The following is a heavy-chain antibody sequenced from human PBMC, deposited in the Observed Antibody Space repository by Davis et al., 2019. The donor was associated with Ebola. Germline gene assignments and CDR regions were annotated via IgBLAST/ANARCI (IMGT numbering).Heavy chain of an antibody. CDR3: ARGAAGTTFDI. CDR1: GYTFTGYY. CDR2: INPNSGGT. D-gene: IGHD6-13*01. J-gene: IGHJ3*02. V-gene: IGHV1-2*02. Sequence: ASVKVSCKASGYTFTGYYMHWVRQAPGQGLEWMGWINPNSGGTNYAQKFQGRVTMTRDTSTSTVYMELSSLRSEDTAVYYCARGAAGTTFDIWGQGTMVTVSS.